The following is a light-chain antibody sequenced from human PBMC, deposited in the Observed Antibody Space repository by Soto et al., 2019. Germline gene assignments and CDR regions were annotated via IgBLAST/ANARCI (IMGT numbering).Light chain of an antibody. CDR1: QSVRSY. CDR3: QQRSNWPPLT. J-gene: IGKJ5*01. Sequence: EIVLTQSPATLSLSPGERATLSCRASQSVRSYLAWFQHKPGQAPRLLIYDASNRATGIPARFSGSGSGTDFTLTISSLEPEDFAVYYCQQRSNWPPLTFGQGTRLEIK. CDR2: DAS. V-gene: IGKV3-11*01.